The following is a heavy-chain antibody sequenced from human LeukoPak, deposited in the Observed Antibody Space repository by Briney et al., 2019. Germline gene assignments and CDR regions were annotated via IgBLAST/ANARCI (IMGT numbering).Heavy chain of an antibody. J-gene: IGHJ5*02. CDR3: AKARYDILTGYYSTNWFDP. CDR1: GFTFSDYY. Sequence: GGSLRLSCAASGFTFSDYYMSWIRQAPGKGLEWVSYISSSGSTIYYADSVKGRFTISRDNAKNSLYLQMNSLRAEDTAVYYCAKARYDILTGYYSTNWFDPWGQGTLVTVSS. D-gene: IGHD3-9*01. V-gene: IGHV3-11*01. CDR2: ISSSGSTI.